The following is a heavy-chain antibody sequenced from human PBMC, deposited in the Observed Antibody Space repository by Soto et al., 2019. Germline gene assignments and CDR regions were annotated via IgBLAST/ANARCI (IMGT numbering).Heavy chain of an antibody. CDR2: ISSSSSTI. CDR3: AREFWPLNWFDP. J-gene: IGHJ5*02. CDR1: GFTFSSYS. D-gene: IGHD3-3*01. V-gene: IGHV3-48*02. Sequence: EVQLVESGGGLVQPGGSLRLSCAASGFTFSSYSMNWVCQAPGKGLEWVSYISSSSSTIYYADSVKGRFTISRDNAKNSLYLQMNSLRDEDTAVYYCAREFWPLNWFDPWGQGTLVTVSS.